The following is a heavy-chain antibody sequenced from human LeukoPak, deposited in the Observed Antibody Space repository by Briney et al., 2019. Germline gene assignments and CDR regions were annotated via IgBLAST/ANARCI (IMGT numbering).Heavy chain of an antibody. CDR1: GGSFSGYY. CDR3: ARGRRYYDFWSGYYTGDYYYYYYMDV. V-gene: IGHV4-34*01. D-gene: IGHD3-3*01. J-gene: IGHJ6*03. Sequence: PSETLSLTCAVYGGSFSGYYWSWIRQPPGKGLEWIGEINHSGGTNYNPSLKSRVTISVDTSKNQFSLKLSSVTAADTAVYYCARGRRYYDFWSGYYTGDYYYYYYMDVWGKGTTVTVSS. CDR2: INHSGGT.